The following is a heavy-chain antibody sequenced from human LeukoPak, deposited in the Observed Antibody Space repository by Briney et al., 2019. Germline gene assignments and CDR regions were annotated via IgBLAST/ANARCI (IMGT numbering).Heavy chain of an antibody. J-gene: IGHJ6*03. CDR3: ARSDRYDFWSGYYRGPYYYYMDV. CDR1: GGSISSGGYY. CDR2: IYHSGST. V-gene: IGHV4-30-2*01. D-gene: IGHD3-3*01. Sequence: SETLSLTCTVSGGSISSGGYYWSWIRQPPGKGLEWIGYIYHSGSTYYNPSLKSRVTMSVDTSKNQFSLKLSSVTAADTAVYYCARSDRYDFWSGYYRGPYYYYMDVWGKGTTVTVSS.